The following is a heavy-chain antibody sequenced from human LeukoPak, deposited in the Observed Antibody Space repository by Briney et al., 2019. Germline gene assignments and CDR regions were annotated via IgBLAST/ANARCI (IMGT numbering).Heavy chain of an antibody. J-gene: IGHJ6*02. CDR1: GFTFSSYS. D-gene: IGHD3-10*01. CDR2: ISSSSTI. V-gene: IGHV3-48*02. CDR3: ARDRDGITMVRGGLSPAGMDV. Sequence: GGSLRLSCAASGFTFSSYSMNWVRQAPGKGLEWVSYISSSSTIYYADSVKGRFTISRDNAKNSLYLQMNSLRDEDTAVYYCARDRDGITMVRGGLSPAGMDVWGQGTTVTVSS.